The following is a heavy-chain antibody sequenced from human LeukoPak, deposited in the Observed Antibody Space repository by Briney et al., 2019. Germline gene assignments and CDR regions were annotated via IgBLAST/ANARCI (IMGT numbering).Heavy chain of an antibody. J-gene: IGHJ4*02. Sequence: SETLSLTCAVSGGSISSSNWWSWVRPPPGKGLEWIGEIYHSGSTNYNPSLKSRVTISVDKSKNQFSLKLSSVTAADTAVYYCARGLDNWNVYIFDYWGLGTLVTVSS. CDR1: GGSISSSNW. D-gene: IGHD1-20*01. V-gene: IGHV4-4*02. CDR3: ARGLDNWNVYIFDY. CDR2: IYHSGST.